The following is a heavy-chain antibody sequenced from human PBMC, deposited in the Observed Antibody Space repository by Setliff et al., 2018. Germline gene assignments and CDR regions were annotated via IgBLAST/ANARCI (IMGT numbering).Heavy chain of an antibody. CDR3: ARDGGNGYGVDAYAGGGFDI. J-gene: IGHJ3*02. D-gene: IGHD5-18*01. Sequence: SETLSLTCTVSGGSVNSGYDNWNWLRQPAGKGLEWIGHINRRGSTNFSPSLKSRVTISLDTSKNQFSLNLTSVTAADTAVYYCARDGGNGYGVDAYAGGGFDIWGQGTMVTVSS. CDR1: GGSVNSGYDN. CDR2: INRRGST. V-gene: IGHV4-61*09.